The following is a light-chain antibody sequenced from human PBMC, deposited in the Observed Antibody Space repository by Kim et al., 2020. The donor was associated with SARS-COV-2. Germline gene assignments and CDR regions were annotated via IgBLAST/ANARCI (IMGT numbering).Light chain of an antibody. Sequence: EIVMTQSPATLSVSPGERATLSCRASQSVSSNLAWYQQKPGQAPRLLIYGASTRATGIPARFSGSGSGTEFTLTISSLPSEDFAVYYCQQYKNWPPRTTFGGGARVDIK. CDR3: QQYKNWPPRTT. V-gene: IGKV3-15*01. J-gene: IGKJ4*01. CDR1: QSVSSN. CDR2: GAS.